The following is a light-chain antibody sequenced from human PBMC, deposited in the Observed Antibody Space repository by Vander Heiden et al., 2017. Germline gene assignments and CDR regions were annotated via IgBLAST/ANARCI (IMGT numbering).Light chain of an antibody. J-gene: IGKJ2*01. Sequence: DFVTTQPPDSLAVYLGERATINCKSSQSVLYSSNNKNDVAWYQQKPGQPPKLLIYWASTRESGVPDRFSGSGSGTDFTLTITNVQAEDVAVYYCQEYYSTSFAFGQGTKLEIK. CDR3: QEYYSTSFA. CDR2: WAS. V-gene: IGKV4-1*01. CDR1: QSVLYSSNNKND.